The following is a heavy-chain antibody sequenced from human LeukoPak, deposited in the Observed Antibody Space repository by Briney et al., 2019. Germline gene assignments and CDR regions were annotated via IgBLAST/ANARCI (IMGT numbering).Heavy chain of an antibody. D-gene: IGHD3-10*01. J-gene: IGHJ3*02. CDR3: AKDRGTMVRGIPNAFDI. CDR2: ISGRGGST. Sequence: PGGTLRLSCAASGFTFRSFDMSWVRQAPGKGLEWVSAISGRGGSTYYADSVKGRFTISRDNSKNTLYLQMNSLRAEDTAVYYCAKDRGTMVRGIPNAFDIWGQGTMVTVSS. CDR1: GFTFRSFD. V-gene: IGHV3-23*01.